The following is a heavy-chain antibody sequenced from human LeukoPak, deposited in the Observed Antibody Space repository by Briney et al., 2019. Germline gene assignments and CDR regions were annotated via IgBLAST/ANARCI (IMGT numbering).Heavy chain of an antibody. V-gene: IGHV1-69*04. CDR2: IIPIFGIA. CDR1: GGTFSSYA. Sequence: SVTVSCKASGGTFSSYAISWVRQAPGQGLEWMGRIIPIFGIANYAQKFQGRVTITADKSTSTAYMELSSLRSEDTAVYYCAREEDLWAAAGTIVYWGQGTLVTVSS. D-gene: IGHD6-13*01. CDR3: AREEDLWAAAGTIVY. J-gene: IGHJ4*02.